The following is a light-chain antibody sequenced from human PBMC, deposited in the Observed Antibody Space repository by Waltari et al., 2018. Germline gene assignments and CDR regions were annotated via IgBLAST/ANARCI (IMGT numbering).Light chain of an antibody. CDR3: QQRSNWPPRFT. Sequence: EIVLTQSPATLSLSPGERATLSCRASQSVSSYLAWYQQKPGQAPRLLIYDASNRATGIPARFSGRGSETDFTLTISSLEPEDFAVYYCQQRSNWPPRFTFGPGTKVDIK. J-gene: IGKJ3*01. V-gene: IGKV3-11*01. CDR2: DAS. CDR1: QSVSSY.